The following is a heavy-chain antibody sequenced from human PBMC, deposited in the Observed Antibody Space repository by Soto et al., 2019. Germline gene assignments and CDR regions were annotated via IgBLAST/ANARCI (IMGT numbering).Heavy chain of an antibody. CDR3: ATDGVDSVFDH. D-gene: IGHD3-3*01. V-gene: IGHV3-33*01. CDR2: IWYDGSKK. Sequence: QVQLVESEGGVVQPGTSLRLSCAASGFTFSNYGMHWVRQAPGKGLEWVAFIWYDGSKKFDADSVKGRFTISRDNSKNTLFLQMNNLRAEDTAVYYCATDGVDSVFDHWGQGTLVTVSS. CDR1: GFTFSNYG. J-gene: IGHJ4*02.